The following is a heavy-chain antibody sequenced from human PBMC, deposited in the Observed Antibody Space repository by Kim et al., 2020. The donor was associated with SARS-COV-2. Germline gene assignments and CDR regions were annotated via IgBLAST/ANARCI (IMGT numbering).Heavy chain of an antibody. CDR3: ARRSLSFGALAWFDP. Sequence: SETLSLTCTVSGGSISSYYWSWIRLPPGKGLEWIGYIYYSGSTNYNPSLKSRVTISVDTSKNQFSLKLSSVTAADTAVYYCARRSLSFGALAWFDPGAREPWSPSPQ. CDR2: IYYSGST. CDR1: GGSISSYY. D-gene: IGHD3-16*01. J-gene: IGHJ5*02. V-gene: IGHV4-59*08.